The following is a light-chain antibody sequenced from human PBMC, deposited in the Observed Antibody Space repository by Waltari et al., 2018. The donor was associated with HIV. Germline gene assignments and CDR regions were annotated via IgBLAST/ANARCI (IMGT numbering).Light chain of an antibody. CDR2: WAS. CDR3: QQYNGTPWT. J-gene: IGKJ1*01. Sequence: DIVLVQSPDSLAVSLGERASINCTSSRSVLYSSDNKNYLAWYQQKPGQPPKLLIYWASTRQSGVPERFSGSGSGTDFTLTINSLQAEDVAVYFCQQYNGTPWTFGQGTKV. V-gene: IGKV4-1*01. CDR1: RSVLYSSDNKNY.